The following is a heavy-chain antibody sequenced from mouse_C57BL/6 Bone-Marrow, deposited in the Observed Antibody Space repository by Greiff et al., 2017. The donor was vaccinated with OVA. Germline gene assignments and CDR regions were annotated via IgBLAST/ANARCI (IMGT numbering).Heavy chain of an antibody. V-gene: IGHV1-81*01. Sequence: QVQLQQSGAELARPGASVTLSCKASGYTFTSYGISWVQQRPGQGLEWIGEIYPRSGNTYYNEKFKGKATLTADKSSSTAYMELRSLKSEDSAVYFCAREKLGYFDVWGTGTTVTVSS. CDR3: AREKLGYFDV. J-gene: IGHJ1*03. CDR2: IYPRSGNT. CDR1: GYTFTSYG.